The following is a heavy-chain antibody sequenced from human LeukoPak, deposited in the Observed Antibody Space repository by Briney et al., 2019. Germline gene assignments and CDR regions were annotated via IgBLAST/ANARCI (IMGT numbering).Heavy chain of an antibody. V-gene: IGHV3-74*01. J-gene: IGHJ4*02. CDR3: ARDVAGSGSL. Sequence: GGSLRLSCAASGFTFSSYWMHWVRQVPGKGLVWVARIYEHGSITDYADSVKDRFTVSRDNAWNTLYLQMNSLRAEDTAVYYCARDVAGSGSLWGQGTLITVSS. D-gene: IGHD3-10*01. CDR1: GFTFSSYW. CDR2: IYEHGSIT.